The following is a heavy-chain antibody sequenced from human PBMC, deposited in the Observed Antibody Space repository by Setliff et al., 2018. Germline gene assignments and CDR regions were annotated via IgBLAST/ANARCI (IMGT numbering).Heavy chain of an antibody. Sequence: PSETLSLTCTVSGGSISSGGYYWSWIRQHPGKGLEWIGYIYYSGSTYYNPPLKSRVTVSVDTSKNQFSLKLSSVTAADTAVYYCARVARLVLSRNAFDIWGQGTMVTVSS. J-gene: IGHJ3*02. V-gene: IGHV4-31*03. CDR2: IYYSGST. CDR3: ARVARLVLSRNAFDI. CDR1: GGSISSGGYY. D-gene: IGHD2-2*01.